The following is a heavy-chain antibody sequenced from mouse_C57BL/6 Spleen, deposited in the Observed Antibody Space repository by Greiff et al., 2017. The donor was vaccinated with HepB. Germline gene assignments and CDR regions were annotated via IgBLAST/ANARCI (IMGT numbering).Heavy chain of an antibody. CDR3: ARHRITTVVAEKYFDV. CDR2: ISGGGGNT. CDR1: GFTFSSYT. J-gene: IGHJ1*03. V-gene: IGHV5-9*01. Sequence: EVKLVESGGGLVKPGGSLKLSCAASGFTFSSYTMSWVRQTPEKRLEWVATISGGGGNTYYPDSVKGRFTISRDNAKNTLYLQMSSLRSEDTALYYCARHRITTVVAEKYFDVWGTGTTVTVSS. D-gene: IGHD1-1*01.